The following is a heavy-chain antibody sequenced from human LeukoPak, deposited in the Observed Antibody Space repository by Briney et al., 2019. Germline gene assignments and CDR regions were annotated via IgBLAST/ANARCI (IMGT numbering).Heavy chain of an antibody. V-gene: IGHV4-59*08. CDR1: GGSISSYY. CDR3: ARHEDYGSQIDY. J-gene: IGHJ4*02. D-gene: IGHD4/OR15-4a*01. CDR2: IYYSGST. Sequence: SETLSLTCTVSGGSISSYYWSWIRQPPGKGLEWIGYIYYSGSTNYNPSLKSRVTISVDTSKNQFSLKLSPVTAADTAVYYCARHEDYGSQIDYWGQGTLVTVSP.